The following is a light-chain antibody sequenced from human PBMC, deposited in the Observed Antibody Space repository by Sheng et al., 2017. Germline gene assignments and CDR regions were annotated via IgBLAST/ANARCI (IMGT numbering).Light chain of an antibody. CDR3: QQYNSYST. CDR1: QGISNS. V-gene: IGKV1-27*01. Sequence: DIQMTQSPSSLSASVGDRVTITCRASQGISNSLAWYQQKPGKVPKLLIYSASTLQSGVPSRISGSGTGTDFTLTISSLQPDDFATYYCQQYNSYSTFGQGTKLEI. J-gene: IGKJ2*01. CDR2: SAS.